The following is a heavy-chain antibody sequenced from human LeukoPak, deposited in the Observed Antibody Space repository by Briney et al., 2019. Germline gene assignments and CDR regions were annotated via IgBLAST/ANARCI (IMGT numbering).Heavy chain of an antibody. CDR2: IWYDGSNK. V-gene: IGHV3-33*01. CDR3: ARGIQLSDY. Sequence: GGSLRLSCAASGFTFSSYGMHWVRQAPGKGLEWVAVIWYDGSNKYYADSVKGRFTISRDNSKNTLFLQMSSLRAEDTAVFYCARGIQLSDYWGQGTLVTVSS. D-gene: IGHD5-18*01. CDR1: GFTFSSYG. J-gene: IGHJ4*02.